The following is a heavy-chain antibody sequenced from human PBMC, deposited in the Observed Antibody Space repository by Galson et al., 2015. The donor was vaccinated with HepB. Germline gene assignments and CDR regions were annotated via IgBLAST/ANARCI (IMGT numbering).Heavy chain of an antibody. D-gene: IGHD3-9*01. CDR3: TRIGGVDWLSHLYYYYYGMDV. Sequence: SLRLSCAASGFTFSSYSMHWVRQAPGKGLEWVAVIWYDGSNKYYADSVKGRFTISRDNSKNTLYLQMNSLRAEDTAVYYCTRIGGVDWLSHLYYYYYGMDVWGQGTTVTVSS. CDR2: IWYDGSNK. J-gene: IGHJ6*02. CDR1: GFTFSSYS. V-gene: IGHV3-33*08.